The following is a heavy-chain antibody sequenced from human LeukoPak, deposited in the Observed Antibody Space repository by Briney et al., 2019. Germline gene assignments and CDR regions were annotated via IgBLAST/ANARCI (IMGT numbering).Heavy chain of an antibody. CDR3: ARDSLYNFWSGYYHTTYYFDY. CDR1: GGSISSGNYY. J-gene: IGHJ4*02. D-gene: IGHD3-3*01. Sequence: SQTLSLTCTVSGGSISSGNYYWSWIRQPAGKGLEWIGRIYTGGSTNYNPSLKSRVTISVDTSKNQFSLNLSSMTAADTAVYYCARDSLYNFWSGYYHTTYYFDYWGQGTLVTVSS. CDR2: IYTGGST. V-gene: IGHV4-61*02.